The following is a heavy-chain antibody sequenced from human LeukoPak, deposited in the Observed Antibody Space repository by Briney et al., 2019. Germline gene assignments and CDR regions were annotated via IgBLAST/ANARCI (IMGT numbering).Heavy chain of an antibody. J-gene: IGHJ5*02. CDR3: APRGDIEHSYGYGKWFDP. Sequence: SETLSLTCAVYGGSFSGYYWSWIRQPPGKGLEWIGEINHSRSTNYNASLRSRVTISVDTSKNQFSLRLSSVTAADTAVYYCAPRGDIEHSYGYGKWFDPWGQGTWVTVSS. V-gene: IGHV4-34*01. CDR2: INHSRST. CDR1: GGSFSGYY. D-gene: IGHD5-18*01.